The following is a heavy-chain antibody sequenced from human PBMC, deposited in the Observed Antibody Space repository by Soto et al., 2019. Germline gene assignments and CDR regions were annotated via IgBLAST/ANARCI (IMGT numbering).Heavy chain of an antibody. J-gene: IGHJ4*02. Sequence: LSLTCTVSGDSISNAEYHWSWIRQPPGKGLEWIGYIYYSGSTYYNPSLKSRLTISVDTSKNQFSLKLSSVTAADTAVYYCARTSSSVVNFWGQGTLVTVSS. D-gene: IGHD2-15*01. CDR2: IYYSGST. CDR1: GDSISNAEYH. V-gene: IGHV4-30-4*01. CDR3: ARTSSSVVNF.